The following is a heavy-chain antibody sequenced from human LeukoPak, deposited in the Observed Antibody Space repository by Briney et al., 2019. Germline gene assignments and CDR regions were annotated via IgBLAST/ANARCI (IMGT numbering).Heavy chain of an antibody. CDR2: INEDGSAG. V-gene: IGHV3-7*01. CDR3: AGEPRSLAY. J-gene: IGHJ4*02. CDR1: GFTFSRYW. D-gene: IGHD3-16*01. Sequence: GGSLRLSCAASGFTFSRYWMSWVRQAPGKGLECVAMINEDGSAGYYVDSAKGRFTISRDNAMNSLYLQMNNPRAGDTAVYYCAGEPRSLAYWGQGALVTVSS.